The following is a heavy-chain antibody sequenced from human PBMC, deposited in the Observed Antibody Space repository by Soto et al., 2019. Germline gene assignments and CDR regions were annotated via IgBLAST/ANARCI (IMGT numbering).Heavy chain of an antibody. Sequence: QVQLVESGGGVVQPGRSLRLSCAAAGFTFSSYAMHWVRQAPGKGLEWVAVISYDGSNKYYADSVKGRFTISRDNSKNTLYLQMNSLRAEDTAVYYCARGPPYGDYADRTHNWFDPWGQGTLVTVSS. CDR2: ISYDGSNK. CDR3: ARGPPYGDYADRTHNWFDP. D-gene: IGHD4-17*01. CDR1: GFTFSSYA. V-gene: IGHV3-30-3*01. J-gene: IGHJ5*02.